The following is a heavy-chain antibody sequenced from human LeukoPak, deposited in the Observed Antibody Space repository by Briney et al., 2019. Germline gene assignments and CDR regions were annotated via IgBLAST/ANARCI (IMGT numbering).Heavy chain of an antibody. CDR3: AKVNGYYFDY. D-gene: IGHD2-8*01. CDR1: GFNISSYA. Sequence: PGASLRLSCAASGFNISSYAMSWVRQAPGKGLEWVSAISGSGGSTYYADSVKGRFTISRDNSKNTLYLQMNSLRAEDTAVYYCAKVNGYYFDYWGQGTLVTVSS. J-gene: IGHJ4*02. CDR2: ISGSGGST. V-gene: IGHV3-23*01.